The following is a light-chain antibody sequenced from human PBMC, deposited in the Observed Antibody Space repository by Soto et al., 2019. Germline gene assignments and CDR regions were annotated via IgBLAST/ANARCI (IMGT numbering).Light chain of an antibody. V-gene: IGKV1-9*01. J-gene: IGKJ4*01. CDR3: QQLNSYPLP. CDR2: AAS. CDR1: QGISSY. Sequence: DIQVTQSPSFLSASVGDRVTITCRASQGISSYLAWYQQKPGKAPKLLIYAASTLQSGVPSRFSGSGSGTEFTLTISSLQPEDFATYYCQQLNSYPLPFGGGTKVDIK.